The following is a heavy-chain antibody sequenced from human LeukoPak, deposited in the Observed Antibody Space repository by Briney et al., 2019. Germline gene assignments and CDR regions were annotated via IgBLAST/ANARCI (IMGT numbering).Heavy chain of an antibody. CDR1: GYTFTDYY. J-gene: IGHJ5*02. CDR3: ATSSGIAAAGRPNWFDP. D-gene: IGHD6-13*01. Sequence: ASVKISCKVSGYTFTDYYMHWMQQAPGKGLEWMGLVDPEDGETIYAEKFQGRVTITADTSTDTAYMELSSLRSEDTAVYYCATSSGIAAAGRPNWFDPWGQGTLVTVSS. V-gene: IGHV1-69-2*01. CDR2: VDPEDGET.